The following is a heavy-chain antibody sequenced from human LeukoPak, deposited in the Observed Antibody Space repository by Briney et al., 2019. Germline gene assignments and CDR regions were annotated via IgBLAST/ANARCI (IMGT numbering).Heavy chain of an antibody. Sequence: GGSLRLSCAASGFTFSRYAMHWVRQAPGKGPEWVAVLSYDGTKEYYADSVKGRFTISRDNSKNTLYLQMNSLRTEDTAVYFCAKDDGMGYWGQGTLVTVSS. J-gene: IGHJ4*02. V-gene: IGHV3-30*18. D-gene: IGHD1-26*01. CDR3: AKDDGMGY. CDR1: GFTFSRYA. CDR2: LSYDGTKE.